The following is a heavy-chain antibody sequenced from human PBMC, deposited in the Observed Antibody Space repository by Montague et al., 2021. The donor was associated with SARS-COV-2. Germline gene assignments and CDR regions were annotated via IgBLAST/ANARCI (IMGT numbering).Heavy chain of an antibody. CDR1: GDSVSRNSAA. V-gene: IGHV6-1*01. Sequence: CAISGDSVSRNSAAWNWFRQSPSRGLEWLGGTYYRSNWYNDDQVSVKSRITINPDTSKNQISLQLNPVTPEDTAVYYCARTSASSDYWGQGTLVTVSS. CDR3: ARTSASSDY. J-gene: IGHJ4*02. D-gene: IGHD1-26*01. CDR2: TYYRSNWYN.